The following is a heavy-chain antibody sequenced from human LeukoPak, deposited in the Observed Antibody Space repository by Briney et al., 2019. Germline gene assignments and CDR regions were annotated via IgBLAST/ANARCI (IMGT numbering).Heavy chain of an antibody. CDR3: ARSRLSGINDAFDI. CDR2: ISGSAVST. D-gene: IGHD3-3*01. CDR1: EFSFGSNY. J-gene: IGHJ3*02. V-gene: IGHV3-23*01. Sequence: GGSLRLSCAASEFSFGSNYMTWVRQAPGKGLEWVSTISGSAVSTFYAASVKGRFTISRDNSKNTLYLQMNSLRAEDTAVYYCARSRLSGINDAFDIWGQGTTVTVSS.